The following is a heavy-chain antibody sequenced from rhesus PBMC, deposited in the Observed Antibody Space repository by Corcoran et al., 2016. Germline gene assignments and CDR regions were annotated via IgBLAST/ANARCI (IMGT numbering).Heavy chain of an antibody. D-gene: IGHD3-16*01. CDR1: GFTFSDYY. J-gene: IGHJ3*01. V-gene: IGHV3-184*01. CDR3: TTASYYSGSYYPDAFDF. Sequence: EVQLVESGGGLVQPGGSLRLSCAASGFTFSDYYMYGVRQAPGTGLEWVGFIRSKAYGGTAEYAASVKGRFTISRDDSKSIAYLQMSSLKTEDTAVYYCTTASYYSGSYYPDAFDFWGQGLRVTVSS. CDR2: IRSKAYGGTA.